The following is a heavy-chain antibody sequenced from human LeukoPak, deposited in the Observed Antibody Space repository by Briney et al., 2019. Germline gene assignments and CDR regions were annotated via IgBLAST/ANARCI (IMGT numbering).Heavy chain of an antibody. J-gene: IGHJ3*02. V-gene: IGHV1-2*06. D-gene: IGHD3-22*01. Sequence: ASVKVSCKASGYTFTGYYMHWVRQAPGQGLEWMGRINTNSGGTNYAQKFQGRVTMTRDTSISTVYMELSRLRSDDTAVYYCARGYYYDSSAPFDIWGQGTMVTVSS. CDR1: GYTFTGYY. CDR3: ARGYYYDSSAPFDI. CDR2: INTNSGGT.